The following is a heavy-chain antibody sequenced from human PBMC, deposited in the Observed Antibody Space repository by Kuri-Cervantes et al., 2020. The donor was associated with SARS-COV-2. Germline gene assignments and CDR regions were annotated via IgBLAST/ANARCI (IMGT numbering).Heavy chain of an antibody. CDR1: GFTFSNYA. J-gene: IGHJ4*02. Sequence: GGSLRLSCAASGFTFSNYAMNWVRQAPGKGLEWVSTISGSGSSTYYADSVKGRFTISRDNSKNTLYLQMNSLRAEDTAVYYCAKDVAVGAYGVFDYWGQGTLVTVSS. D-gene: IGHD1-26*01. CDR2: ISGSGSST. V-gene: IGHV3-23*01. CDR3: AKDVAVGAYGVFDY.